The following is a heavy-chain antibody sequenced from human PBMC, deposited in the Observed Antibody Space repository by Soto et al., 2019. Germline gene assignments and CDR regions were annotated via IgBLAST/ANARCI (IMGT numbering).Heavy chain of an antibody. CDR3: AKATQYSGSYYWAFWH. Sequence: PGGSLRLSCAASGFPFSSYAMSWVRQAPGKGLEWVSAISGSGGSTYYADSVKGRFTISRDNSKNTLYLQMNSLRAEDTAVYYCAKATQYSGSYYWAFWHWGQGTLVTVSS. CDR2: ISGSGGST. CDR1: GFPFSSYA. J-gene: IGHJ1*01. D-gene: IGHD1-26*01. V-gene: IGHV3-23*01.